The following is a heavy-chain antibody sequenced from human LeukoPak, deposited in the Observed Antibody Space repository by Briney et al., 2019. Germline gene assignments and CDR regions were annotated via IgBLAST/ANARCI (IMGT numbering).Heavy chain of an antibody. CDR3: ARDRSLNYYDSSGPNYY. Sequence: SETLSLTCAVYGGSFSGYYWSWIRQPPGKGLEWIGEINHSGSTNYNPSLKSRVTISVDTSKNQFSLKLSSVTAADTAVYYCARDRSLNYYDSSGPNYYWGQGALVTVSS. V-gene: IGHV4-34*01. CDR2: INHSGST. D-gene: IGHD3-22*01. J-gene: IGHJ4*02. CDR1: GGSFSGYY.